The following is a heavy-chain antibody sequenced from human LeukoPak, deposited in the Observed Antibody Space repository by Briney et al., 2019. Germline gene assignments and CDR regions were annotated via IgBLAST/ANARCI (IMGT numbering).Heavy chain of an antibody. D-gene: IGHD5-18*01. CDR1: GFTFSSYW. J-gene: IGHJ5*02. CDR3: ARSKGYSYGSWFDP. V-gene: IGHV3-7*03. CDR2: IKQDGSEK. Sequence: PGGSLRLSCAASGFTFSSYWMSWVCQAPGKGLEWVANIKQDGSEKYYVDSVKGRFTISRDNAKNSLYLQMNSLRAEDTALYHCARSKGYSYGSWFDPWGQGTLVTVSS.